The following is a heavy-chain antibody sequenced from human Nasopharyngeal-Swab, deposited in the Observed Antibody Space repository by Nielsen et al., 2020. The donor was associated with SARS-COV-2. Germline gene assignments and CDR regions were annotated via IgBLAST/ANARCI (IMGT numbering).Heavy chain of an antibody. CDR2: VYYSGRT. Sequence: SETLSLTCTVSGGSISNYNNYWAWIRQPPGKGPEWIGNVYYSGRTNYNPSLKSRVTISVDTSKNQFSLKLSSVTAADTAVYYCARGFDYWGQGTLVTVSS. V-gene: IGHV4-39*07. CDR1: GGSISNYNNY. J-gene: IGHJ4*02. CDR3: ARGFDY.